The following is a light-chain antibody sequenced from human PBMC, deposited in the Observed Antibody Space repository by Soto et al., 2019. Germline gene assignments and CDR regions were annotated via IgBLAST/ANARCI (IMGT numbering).Light chain of an antibody. J-gene: IGKJ2*01. V-gene: IGKV1-39*01. CDR2: AAS. CDR1: QSISSY. CDR3: QQSYSTPYT. Sequence: DIQMTQSPSSLSASVGDRVTITCRASQSISSYLNWYQQKPGKVPKLLIYAASSLQSGVPSRFSGSGSGTDFTLTISSLQPADFATYYCQQSYSTPYTFGQGTKLEIK.